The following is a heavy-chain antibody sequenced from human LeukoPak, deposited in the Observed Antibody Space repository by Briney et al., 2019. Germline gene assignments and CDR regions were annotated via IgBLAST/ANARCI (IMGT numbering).Heavy chain of an antibody. J-gene: IGHJ4*02. D-gene: IGHD6-19*01. V-gene: IGHV3-30-3*01. CDR1: GFTFSSYA. CDR3: ARMGYSSDAQS. CDR2: ISYDGSNK. Sequence: GRSLRLSCAASGFTFSSYAMHWVRQAPGKGLEWVAVISYDGSNKYYADSVKGRFTISRDNSKNTLYLQMNSLRAEDTAVYYCARMGYSSDAQSRGQGTLVTVSS.